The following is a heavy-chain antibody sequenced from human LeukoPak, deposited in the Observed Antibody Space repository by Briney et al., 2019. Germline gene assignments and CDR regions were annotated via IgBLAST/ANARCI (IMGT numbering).Heavy chain of an antibody. D-gene: IGHD3-10*02. CDR1: GFTFSSYG. Sequence: PGGSLRLSCAASGFTFSSYGMHWVRQAPGKGLEWVSYISSSGSTIYYADSVKGRFTISRENAKKSVYLQMNSLRAEDTAVYYCAELGITMIGGVWGKGTTVTISS. CDR3: AELGITMIGGV. V-gene: IGHV3-48*04. CDR2: ISSSGSTI. J-gene: IGHJ6*04.